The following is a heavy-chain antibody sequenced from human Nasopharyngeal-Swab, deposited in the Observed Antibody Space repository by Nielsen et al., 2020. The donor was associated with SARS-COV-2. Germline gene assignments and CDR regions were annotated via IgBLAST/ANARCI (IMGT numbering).Heavy chain of an antibody. CDR3: RVVPAAMWYYYYGMDV. Sequence: ASVKVSCKVSGDTLTELSMHWVRQAPGKGLEWMGGFDPEDGETIYAQKFQGRVTMTEDTSTDTAYMELSSLRSEDTAVYYCRVVPAAMWYYYYGMDVWGQGTTVTVSS. CDR1: GDTLTELS. CDR2: FDPEDGET. V-gene: IGHV1-24*01. J-gene: IGHJ6*02. D-gene: IGHD2-2*01.